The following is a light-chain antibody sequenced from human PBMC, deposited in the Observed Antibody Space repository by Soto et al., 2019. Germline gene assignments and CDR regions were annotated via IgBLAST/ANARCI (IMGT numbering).Light chain of an antibody. V-gene: IGLV2-14*01. CDR1: SSDVGGYNY. Sequence: QSALTQPASVSGSPGQSITISCTGTSSDVGGYNYVSWYQQHPGKAPKLMIYDVSNRPSGVSSRFSGSKSGNTASLIISGLQAEDEADYYCSSYTSSITRVFGTGTKVTVL. CDR3: SSYTSSITRV. J-gene: IGLJ1*01. CDR2: DVS.